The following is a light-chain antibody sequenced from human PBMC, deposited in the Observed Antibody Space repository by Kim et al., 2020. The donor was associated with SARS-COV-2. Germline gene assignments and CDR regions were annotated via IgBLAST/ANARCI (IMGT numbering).Light chain of an antibody. CDR1: SLRNYY. V-gene: IGLV3-19*01. CDR3: NSRDSSGNHVV. Sequence: SSELTQDPAVSVALGQTVRITCQGDSLRNYYANWYQQKPGQAPVLVIYGKNNRPSGIPDRSSGSTSGNTASLTITGAQAEDEADYYCNSRDSSGNHVVFG. CDR2: GKN. J-gene: IGLJ2*01.